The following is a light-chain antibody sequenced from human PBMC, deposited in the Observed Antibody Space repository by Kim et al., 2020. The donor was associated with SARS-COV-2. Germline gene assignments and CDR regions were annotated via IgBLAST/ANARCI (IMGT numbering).Light chain of an antibody. Sequence: VSPGPTASIPCSGDKLGDKYACWYQQKPGQSPVLVIYQDSKRPSGIPERFSGSNSGNTATLTISGTQAMDEADYYCQAWDSSTAWVFGGGTQLTVL. CDR2: QDS. CDR1: KLGDKY. CDR3: QAWDSSTAWV. J-gene: IGLJ3*02. V-gene: IGLV3-1*01.